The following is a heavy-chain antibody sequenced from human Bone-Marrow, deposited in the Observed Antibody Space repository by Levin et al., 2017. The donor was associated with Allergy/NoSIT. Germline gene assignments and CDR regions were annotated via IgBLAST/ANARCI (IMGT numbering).Heavy chain of an antibody. CDR1: GGSMRSYY. D-gene: IGHD2-21*01. V-gene: IGHV4-59*08. CDR2: IYYSGST. Sequence: PSETLSLTCTVSGGSMRSYYFSWIRQTPGKGLEWIGHIYYSGSTNYNPSLKSRVTMSVDTSKNQFSLQLYSVTAAATAVYDCARQYCGGASCSPEYDSWGQGTLVTVSS. J-gene: IGHJ4*02. CDR3: ARQYCGGASCSPEYDS.